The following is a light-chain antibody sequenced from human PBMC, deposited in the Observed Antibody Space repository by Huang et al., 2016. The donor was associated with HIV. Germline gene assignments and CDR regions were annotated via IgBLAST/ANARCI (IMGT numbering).Light chain of an antibody. V-gene: IGKV1-33*01. J-gene: IGKJ2*01. CDR3: QHYDDPYT. CDR1: QDISNY. Sequence: DIQMTQSPSSLSASVGDRATITCQASQDISNYLSWYQHKPGRAPNPLIFDASSLETVVPSRFSGSGSGTYFTLTIASLQPEDVATYYCQHYDDPYTFGQGTKLEIK. CDR2: DAS.